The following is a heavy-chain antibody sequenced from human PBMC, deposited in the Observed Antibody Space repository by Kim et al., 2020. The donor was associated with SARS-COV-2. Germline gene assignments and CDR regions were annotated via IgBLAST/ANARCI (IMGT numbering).Heavy chain of an antibody. V-gene: IGHV4-39*01. D-gene: IGHD3-10*01. Sequence: STYSHPPLMGRITISVDTSKNQFSLKLSSVTAADTAVYYCARLMGYYMDVWGKGTTVTVSS. CDR3: ARLMGYYMDV. CDR2: ST. J-gene: IGHJ6*03.